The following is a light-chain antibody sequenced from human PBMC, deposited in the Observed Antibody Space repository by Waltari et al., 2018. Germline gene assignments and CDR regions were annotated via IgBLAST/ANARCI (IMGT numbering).Light chain of an antibody. Sequence: DSLLTQSPGTLSLTPGERATLSCRASQNVRRDYLAWYQHKPGQAPRLLIFGASRRATGIPERLSGTGSGTDFTLTISRLEPEDFALYYCQHYGSSLWTFGQGTKVEIK. V-gene: IGKV3-20*01. J-gene: IGKJ1*01. CDR2: GAS. CDR3: QHYGSSLWT. CDR1: QNVRRDY.